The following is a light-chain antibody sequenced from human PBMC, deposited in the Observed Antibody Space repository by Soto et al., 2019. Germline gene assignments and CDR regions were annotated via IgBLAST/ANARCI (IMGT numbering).Light chain of an antibody. Sequence: DIQMTQSPSTLSASVGDRVSSTCRASQSISSRLAWYQQKPGKAPKFLIYDASSLESGVPSRFSGSGSGTEFTLTISSLQPDDFATYYCQQYDSYPLTFGGGIKVEIQ. J-gene: IGKJ4*01. CDR3: QQYDSYPLT. V-gene: IGKV1-5*01. CDR1: QSISSR. CDR2: DAS.